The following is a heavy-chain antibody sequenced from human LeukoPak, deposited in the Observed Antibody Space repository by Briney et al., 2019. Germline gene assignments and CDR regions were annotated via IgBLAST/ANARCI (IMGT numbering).Heavy chain of an antibody. Sequence: GGSLRLSCAASGFTFSDHYMDWVRQAPGKGLEWVGRTRNKANSYTTEYAASVKGRFTISRDDLKNSLYLQMNSLKTEDTAVYYCAREVYDSSGYYYVECYFDYWGQGTLVTVSS. CDR2: TRNKANSYTT. V-gene: IGHV3-72*01. J-gene: IGHJ4*02. CDR1: GFTFSDHY. CDR3: AREVYDSSGYYYVECYFDY. D-gene: IGHD3-22*01.